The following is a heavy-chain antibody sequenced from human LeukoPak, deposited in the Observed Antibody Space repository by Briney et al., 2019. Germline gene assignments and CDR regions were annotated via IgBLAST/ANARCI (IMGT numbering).Heavy chain of an antibody. J-gene: IGHJ4*02. CDR3: GRVIAGAIDY. Sequence: PGGSLRLSCAASGFTFSGHSMTWVRQAPGKGLEWVANINLDGSERFYVDFVKGRFTIARDNADNSMDLQMNSLRAEDTAVYYCGRVIAGAIDYRGQGTLVTVSS. CDR1: GFTFSGHS. CDR2: INLDGSER. V-gene: IGHV3-7*01. D-gene: IGHD6-13*01.